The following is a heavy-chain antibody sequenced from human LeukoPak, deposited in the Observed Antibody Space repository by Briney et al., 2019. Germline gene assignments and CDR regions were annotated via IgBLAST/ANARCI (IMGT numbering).Heavy chain of an antibody. Sequence: GGSLRLSCAASGFTFSSHSMTWVRQAPGKGLEWVAYISGGSTTIYYADSVKGRFTISRDNSKNTLYLQMNSLRAEDTAVYYCAKEVPEGGYSYGYFDYWGQGTLVTVSS. D-gene: IGHD5-18*01. CDR3: AKEVPEGGYSYGYFDY. V-gene: IGHV3-48*01. CDR1: GFTFSSHS. J-gene: IGHJ4*02. CDR2: ISGGSTTI.